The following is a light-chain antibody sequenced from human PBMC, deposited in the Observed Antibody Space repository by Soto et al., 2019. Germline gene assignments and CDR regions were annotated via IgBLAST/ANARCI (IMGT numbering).Light chain of an antibody. CDR2: DVS. J-gene: IGKJ2*01. V-gene: IGKV1-5*01. CDR3: QQYSSLRT. CDR1: QSISSW. Sequence: DIQMTQSPSTLSASVGDRVTITCRASQSISSWLAWYQQKPGKAPKLLIYDVSTLESGVPSRFSGSGSGTEFTLTISSLQPDDFATYYCQQYSSLRTFGQGTKLEIK.